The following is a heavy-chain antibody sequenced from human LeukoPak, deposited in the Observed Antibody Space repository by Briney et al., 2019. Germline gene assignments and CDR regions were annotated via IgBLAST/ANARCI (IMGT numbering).Heavy chain of an antibody. Sequence: SETLSLTCTVSGGSISSYYWGWIRQPPGKGLEWIGSIYYSGSTYYNPSLKSRVTISVDTSKNRFSLKLSSVTAAGTAVYYCARRGELSYFDYWGQGTLVTVSS. CDR1: GGSISSYY. V-gene: IGHV4-39*01. J-gene: IGHJ4*02. D-gene: IGHD3-10*01. CDR3: ARRGELSYFDY. CDR2: IYYSGST.